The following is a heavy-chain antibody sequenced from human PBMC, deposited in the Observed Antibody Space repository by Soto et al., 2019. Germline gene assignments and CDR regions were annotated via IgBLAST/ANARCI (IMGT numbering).Heavy chain of an antibody. CDR1: GFTFSSYA. V-gene: IGHV3-30-3*01. Sequence: PGGSLRLSCAASGFTFSSYAMHWVRQAPGKGLERVAVISYDGSNKYYADSVKGRFTISRDNSKNTLYLQMNSLRAEDTAVYYCARVREGPWGQGTLVTVSS. J-gene: IGHJ5*02. CDR2: ISYDGSNK. CDR3: ARVREGP. D-gene: IGHD1-26*01.